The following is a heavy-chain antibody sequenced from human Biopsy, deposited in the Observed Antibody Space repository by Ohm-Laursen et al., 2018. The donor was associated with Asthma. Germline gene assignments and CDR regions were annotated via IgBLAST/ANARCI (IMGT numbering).Heavy chain of an antibody. J-gene: IGHJ4*02. V-gene: IGHV1-69*13. CDR1: GGTFNTYV. Sequence: PVKVSCKSLGGTFNTYVIGWVRQAPGQGLEWMGGINSVFGTTTYPQKFQDRVTITADDSTSTVYMELSSLRSEDTAVYYCARKAGACISRTCYSLDFWGQGTLVTVSS. CDR3: ARKAGACISRTCYSLDF. D-gene: IGHD2-2*01. CDR2: INSVFGTT.